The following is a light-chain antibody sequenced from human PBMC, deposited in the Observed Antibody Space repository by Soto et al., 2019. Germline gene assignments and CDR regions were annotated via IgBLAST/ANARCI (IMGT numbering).Light chain of an antibody. CDR2: SNN. CDR3: AAWDDSVSGRV. CDR1: TSNIGTNT. J-gene: IGLJ3*02. V-gene: IGLV1-44*01. Sequence: QSVLTQPPSASGTPGQWVTISCSGGTSNIGTNTVNWYQQLPGSAPKLVIYSNNQRPSGVPDRFSGSKSGTSGSLAISGLQSEDEADYYCAAWDDSVSGRVFGGGTK.